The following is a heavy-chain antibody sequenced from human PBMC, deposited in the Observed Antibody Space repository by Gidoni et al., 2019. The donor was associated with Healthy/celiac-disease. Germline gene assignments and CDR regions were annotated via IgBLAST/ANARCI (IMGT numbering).Heavy chain of an antibody. CDR3: ARDPLWAYGSGRNPDWYFDL. CDR2: IGTAGDT. J-gene: IGHJ2*01. D-gene: IGHD3-10*01. Sequence: EVQLVESGGGLVQPGGSLRLSCAASGFTFSSYDMHWVRQATGKGLEWVSAIGTAGDTYYPGSVKGRFTISRENAKNSLYLQMNSLRAGDTAVYYCARDPLWAYGSGRNPDWYFDLWGRGTLVTVSS. CDR1: GFTFSSYD. V-gene: IGHV3-13*04.